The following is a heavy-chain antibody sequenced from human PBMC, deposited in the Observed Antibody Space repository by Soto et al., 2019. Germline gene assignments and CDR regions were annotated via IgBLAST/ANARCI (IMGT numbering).Heavy chain of an antibody. J-gene: IGHJ5*02. Sequence: SETLSLTCTVSGGSISSSSYYWGWIRQPPGKGLEWVGSIYYSGSTYYNPSLKSRVTISVDTSKNQFSLKLSSVTAADTAVYYCARGHAAGPYNWFDPWGQGTLVTVSS. CDR2: IYYSGST. V-gene: IGHV4-39*01. CDR1: GGSISSSSYY. D-gene: IGHD6-13*01. CDR3: ARGHAAGPYNWFDP.